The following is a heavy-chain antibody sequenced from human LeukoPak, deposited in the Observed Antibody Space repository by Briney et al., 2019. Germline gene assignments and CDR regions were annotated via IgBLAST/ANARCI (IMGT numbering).Heavy chain of an antibody. CDR2: ISWNSGSI. Sequence: GGSLRLSCAASGFTFDDYAMHWVRQAPGKGLEWVSGISWNSGSIGYADSVKGRFTISRDNAKNSLYLQMNSLGAEDMALYYCAKGGGSSPDQHEYFQHWGQGTLVTVSS. V-gene: IGHV3-9*03. D-gene: IGHD2-15*01. CDR3: AKGGGSSPDQHEYFQH. J-gene: IGHJ1*01. CDR1: GFTFDDYA.